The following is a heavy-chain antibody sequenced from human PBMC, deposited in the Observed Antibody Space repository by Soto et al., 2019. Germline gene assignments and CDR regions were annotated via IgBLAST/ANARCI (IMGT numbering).Heavy chain of an antibody. CDR1: GYTFTSYY. Sequence: ASVKVSCKASGYTFTSYYMHWVRQAPGQGLEWMGIINPSGGSTSYAQKFQGRVTMTRDTSTSTVYIELSSLRSEDTAVYYCARSLGVGATTIWFDPWGQGTLVTVSS. CDR3: ARSLGVGATTIWFDP. D-gene: IGHD1-26*01. J-gene: IGHJ5*02. CDR2: INPSGGST. V-gene: IGHV1-46*01.